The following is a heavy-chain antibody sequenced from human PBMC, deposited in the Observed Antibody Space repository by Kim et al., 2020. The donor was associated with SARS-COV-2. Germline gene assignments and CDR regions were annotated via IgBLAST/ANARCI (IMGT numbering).Heavy chain of an antibody. CDR3: SRAEGRASWRLFDY. Sequence: SETLSLTCSVSSDSISSYYCSWIRKLPGKGLEWLGYIYYSGSTDYNPYLKTRVTISLDTYRNQFSLDLTSVIEADTAVYYCSRAEGRASWRLFDYWRQAT. CDR2: IYYSGST. V-gene: IGHV4-59*01. CDR1: SDSISSYY. D-gene: IGHD2-2*01. J-gene: IGHJ4*02.